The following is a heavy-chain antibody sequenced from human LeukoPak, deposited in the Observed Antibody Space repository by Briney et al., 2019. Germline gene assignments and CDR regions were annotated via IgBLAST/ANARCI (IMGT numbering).Heavy chain of an antibody. CDR2: VSAYNGNT. CDR1: GYTFTSYG. CDR3: ASERELQGVVIFSY. D-gene: IGHD3-3*01. Sequence: GASVKVSCKASGYTFTSYGISWVRQAPGQGLEWMGWVSAYNGNTHFAQKFQGRVTLTTDTSTSTAYMELRSLRYDDTAVYYCASERELQGVVIFSYWGQGTLVPVSS. J-gene: IGHJ4*02. V-gene: IGHV1-18*01.